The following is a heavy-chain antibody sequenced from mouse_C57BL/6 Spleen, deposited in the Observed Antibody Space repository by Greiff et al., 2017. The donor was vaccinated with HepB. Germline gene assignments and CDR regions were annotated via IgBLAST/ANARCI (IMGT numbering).Heavy chain of an antibody. CDR2: ISDGGGYT. CDR1: GFTFSSYA. V-gene: IGHV5-4*01. D-gene: IGHD2-5*01. Sequence: EVMLVESGGGLVKPGGSLKLSCAASGFTFSSYAMSWVRQTPEKRLEWVATISDGGGYTYYPDNVKGRFTISRDNAKNNLYLQMSHLKSEDTAMYYCARDERSNQGLAYWGQGTLVTVSA. J-gene: IGHJ3*01. CDR3: ARDERSNQGLAY.